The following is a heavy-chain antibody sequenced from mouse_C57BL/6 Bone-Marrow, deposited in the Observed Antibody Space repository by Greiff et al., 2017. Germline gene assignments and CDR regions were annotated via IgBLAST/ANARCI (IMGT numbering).Heavy chain of an antibody. Sequence: VQLQQSGAELVRPGASVKLSCTASGFNFKDDYMHWVKQRPEQGLEWIGWIDPETGDTEYASKFQGKATITADTSSNTAYLQLSSLTSEDTAVYYCTSLIYYDYGLFAYWGRGTVVTVSA. J-gene: IGHJ3*01. D-gene: IGHD2-4*01. CDR3: TSLIYYDYGLFAY. V-gene: IGHV14-4*01. CDR2: IDPETGDT. CDR1: GFNFKDDY.